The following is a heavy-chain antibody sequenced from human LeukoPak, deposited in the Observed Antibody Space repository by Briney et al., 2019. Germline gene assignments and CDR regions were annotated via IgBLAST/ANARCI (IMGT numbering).Heavy chain of an antibody. CDR2: ISGDGGST. J-gene: IGHJ3*02. Sequence: GGSLRLSCAASGFTFDDYAMHWVRQAPGKGLEWVSLISGDGGSTYYADSVKGRFTISRDNSKNSLYLQMNSLRTEDTASYYCAKDIGYYYDSSGYYYGAFDIWGQGTMVTVSS. CDR3: AKDIGYYYDSSGYYYGAFDI. V-gene: IGHV3-43*02. CDR1: GFTFDDYA. D-gene: IGHD3-22*01.